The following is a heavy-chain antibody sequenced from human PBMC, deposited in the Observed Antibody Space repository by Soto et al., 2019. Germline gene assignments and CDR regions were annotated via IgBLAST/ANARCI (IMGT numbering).Heavy chain of an antibody. CDR2: IDPSDSYT. V-gene: IGHV5-10-1*01. J-gene: IGHJ6*02. CDR1: GYSFTSYW. D-gene: IGHD6-19*01. Sequence: GESLKISCKGSGYSFTSYWISWVRQMPGKGLEWMGRIDPSDSYTNYSPSFQGHVTISADKSISTAYLQWSSLKASDTAMYYCARSPTDIAVAVSPYYYGMDVWGQGTTVTVSS. CDR3: ARSPTDIAVAVSPYYYGMDV.